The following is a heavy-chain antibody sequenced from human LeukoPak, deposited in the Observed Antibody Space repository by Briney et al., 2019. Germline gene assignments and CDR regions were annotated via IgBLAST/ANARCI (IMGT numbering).Heavy chain of an antibody. D-gene: IGHD1-14*01. J-gene: IGHJ4*02. Sequence: GESLKISCKGSGYSFTTYWIGWMRQMPGRGLEWMGIIYPGDSDTKYSPSLQGQVTISADKSISTAYLQWNSLKASDTAMYYCARMTSRITPCNFWGQGTLVTVSS. CDR1: GYSFTTYW. V-gene: IGHV5-51*01. CDR2: IYPGDSDT. CDR3: ARMTSRITPCNF.